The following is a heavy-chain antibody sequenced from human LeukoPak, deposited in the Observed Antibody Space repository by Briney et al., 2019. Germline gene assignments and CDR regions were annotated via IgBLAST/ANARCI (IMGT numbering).Heavy chain of an antibody. Sequence: SETLSLTYTVSGGSISSSGYYWGWIRQPPGKGLEWIASIYYSGSTYYNPSLKSRVTISVDTSKNQLSLKLSSLTAADTAVYYCARHEYSGSYYGLSWFDPWGQGTLVTVSS. CDR1: GGSISSSGYY. V-gene: IGHV4-39*01. J-gene: IGHJ5*02. D-gene: IGHD1-26*01. CDR2: IYYSGST. CDR3: ARHEYSGSYYGLSWFDP.